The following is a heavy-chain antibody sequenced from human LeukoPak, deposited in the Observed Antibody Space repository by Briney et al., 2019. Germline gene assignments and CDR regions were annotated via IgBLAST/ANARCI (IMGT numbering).Heavy chain of an antibody. V-gene: IGHV3-48*01. J-gene: IGHJ5*02. Sequence: GQSLRLSCAATAFSFSSYSMNWVRQAPGKGREWDSYISSSSSTIYYADTVKGPFAISRDNAKNSLYLQMNSLRAEDTAVYYCARAGYSYGYNWFDPWGQGTLVTVSS. D-gene: IGHD5-18*01. CDR2: ISSSSSTI. CDR1: AFSFSSYS. CDR3: ARAGYSYGYNWFDP.